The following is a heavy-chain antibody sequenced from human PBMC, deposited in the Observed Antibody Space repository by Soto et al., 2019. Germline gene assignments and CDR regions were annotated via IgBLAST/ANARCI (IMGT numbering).Heavy chain of an antibody. CDR3: AHIAVAPYWYFDL. J-gene: IGHJ2*01. D-gene: IGHD6-19*01. Sequence: QVQLQESGPGLVKPSETLSLTCTVSGGSISSYYWSWIRQPPGKGLEWIGYIYYSGSTNYNPSLKSRVTISVDTYKNQFSLKLSSVTAADTAVYYCAHIAVAPYWYFDLWGRGTLVTVSS. CDR2: IYYSGST. V-gene: IGHV4-59*01. CDR1: GGSISSYY.